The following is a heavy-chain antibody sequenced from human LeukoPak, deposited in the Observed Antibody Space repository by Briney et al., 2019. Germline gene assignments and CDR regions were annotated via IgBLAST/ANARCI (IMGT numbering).Heavy chain of an antibody. CDR1: GFTFSSYA. CDR2: ISYDGSNK. J-gene: IGHJ5*02. Sequence: GGSLRLSCAASGFTFSSYAMHWVRQAPGKGPEWVAVISYDGSNKYYADSVKGRFTISRDNSKNTLYLQMNSLRAEDTAVYYCAKADYGDSPFDPWGQGTLVTVSS. CDR3: AKADYGDSPFDP. V-gene: IGHV3-30*04. D-gene: IGHD4-17*01.